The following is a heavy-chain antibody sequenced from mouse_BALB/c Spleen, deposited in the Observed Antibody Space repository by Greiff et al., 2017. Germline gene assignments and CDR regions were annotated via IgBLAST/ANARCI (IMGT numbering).Heavy chain of an antibody. J-gene: IGHJ2*01. CDR1: GFTFSSYG. V-gene: IGHV5-6*01. Sequence: EVHLVESGGDLVKPGGSLKLSCAASGFTFSSYGMSWVRQTPDKRLEWVATISSGGSYTYYPDSVKGRFTISRDNAKNTLYLQMSSLKSEDTAMYYCATQCGNSSYYFYYWSQGTTLTISP. CDR2: ISSGGSYT. D-gene: IGHD1-1*01. CDR3: ATQCGNSSYYFYY.